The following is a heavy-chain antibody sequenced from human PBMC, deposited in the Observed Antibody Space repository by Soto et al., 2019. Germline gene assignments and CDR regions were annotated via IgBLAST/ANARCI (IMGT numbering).Heavy chain of an antibody. CDR3: ARVGSSSWYGY. Sequence: SETLSLTCAVYGGSFSGYYWSWIRQPPGKGLEWIREINHSGSTNYNPSLKSRVTISVDTSKNQFSLKLSSVTAADTAVYYCARVGSSSWYGYWGQGTLVTVSS. J-gene: IGHJ4*02. V-gene: IGHV4-34*01. D-gene: IGHD6-13*01. CDR1: GGSFSGYY. CDR2: INHSGST.